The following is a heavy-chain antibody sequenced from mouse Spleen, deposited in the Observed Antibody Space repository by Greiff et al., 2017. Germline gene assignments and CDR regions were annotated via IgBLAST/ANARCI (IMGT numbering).Heavy chain of an antibody. CDR2: IDPSDSYT. CDR1: GYTFTSYW. J-gene: IGHJ2*01. Sequence: VQLQQPGAELVKPGASVKLSCKASGYTFTSYWMQWVKQRPGQGLEWIGEIDPSDSYTNYNQKFKGKATLTVDTSSSTAYMQLSSLTSEDSAVYYCARGDVGYWGQGTTLTVSS. CDR3: ARGDVGY. V-gene: IGHV1-50*01.